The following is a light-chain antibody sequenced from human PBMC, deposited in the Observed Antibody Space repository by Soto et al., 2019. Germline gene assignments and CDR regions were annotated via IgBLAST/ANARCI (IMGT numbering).Light chain of an antibody. CDR2: DVS. Sequence: QSVLTQPASVSGSPGQSITISCTGTSSDVGAYNYVSWYQQHPGKAPKLMICDVSNRPSGVSNRFSGSKSGNTASLTISWLQAEDEADYYCSSYTSSSTLYVCGTGTKGTVL. J-gene: IGLJ1*01. V-gene: IGLV2-14*01. CDR1: SSDVGAYNY. CDR3: SSYTSSSTLYV.